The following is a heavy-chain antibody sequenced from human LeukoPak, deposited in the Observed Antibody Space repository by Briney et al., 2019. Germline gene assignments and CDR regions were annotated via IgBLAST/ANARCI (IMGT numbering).Heavy chain of an antibody. CDR1: GFTFSSYT. V-gene: IGHV3-23*01. Sequence: GGSLRLSCAASGFTFSSYTMSWVRQAPGKGLEWVSAISGSGGSTYYADSVKGRSTISRDNSKNTLYLQMNSLRAEDTAVYYCAIIRIQLWFQSLTTIDYWGQGTLVTVSS. CDR2: ISGSGGST. CDR3: AIIRIQLWFQSLTTIDY. D-gene: IGHD5-18*01. J-gene: IGHJ4*02.